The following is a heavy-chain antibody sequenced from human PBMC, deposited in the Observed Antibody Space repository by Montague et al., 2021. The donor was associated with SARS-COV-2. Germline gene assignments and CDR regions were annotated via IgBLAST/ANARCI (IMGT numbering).Heavy chain of an antibody. CDR1: DGSFSDYW. D-gene: IGHD2-15*01. V-gene: IGHV4-34*01. CDR3: ARAPPGYWGFVVTVAAHFDY. Sequence: SETLSLTCAVYDGSFSDYWWSWVRQPPVKGLEWIGNINHRGNTNXNPSLKRRVTISVDTSMNQFSLKLRSVTATATAVYYCARAPPGYWGFVVTVAAHFDYWGQGTLVTVSS. CDR2: INHRGNT. J-gene: IGHJ4*02.